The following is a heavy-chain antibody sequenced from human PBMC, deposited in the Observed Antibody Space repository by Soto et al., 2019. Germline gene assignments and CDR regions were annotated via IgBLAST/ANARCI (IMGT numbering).Heavy chain of an antibody. J-gene: IGHJ4*02. Sequence: EVQLLESGGDLVQPGGSLRLSCAASGFTFTNYAMTWVRQAPGKGLEWVLTISGGGSITYYADSLKGRFTISRDNSKNTLYLQINSLRAEDTAVYYCAKTIRGGYSSSWYYFDYWGQGTLVTVSS. CDR3: AKTIRGGYSSSWYYFDY. V-gene: IGHV3-23*01. CDR2: ISGGGSIT. CDR1: GFTFTNYA. D-gene: IGHD6-13*01.